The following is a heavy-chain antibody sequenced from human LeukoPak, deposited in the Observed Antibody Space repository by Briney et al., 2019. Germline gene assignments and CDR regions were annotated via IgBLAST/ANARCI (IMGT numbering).Heavy chain of an antibody. CDR3: AKDPGTRYSSGWPPGY. J-gene: IGHJ4*02. CDR1: GFTFSSYG. Sequence: HPGGSLRLSCAASGFTFSSYGMHWVRQAPGKGLEWVAVISYDGSNKYYADSVKGRFTISRDNSKNTLYLQMNSLRAEDTAVYYCAKDPGTRYSSGWPPGYWGQGTLVTVSS. V-gene: IGHV3-30*18. D-gene: IGHD6-19*01. CDR2: ISYDGSNK.